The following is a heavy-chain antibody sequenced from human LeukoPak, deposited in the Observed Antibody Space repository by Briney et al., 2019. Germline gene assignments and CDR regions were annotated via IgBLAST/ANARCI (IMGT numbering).Heavy chain of an antibody. CDR3: ARFTRWFGTVDY. CDR1: GGSISSSSYY. J-gene: IGHJ4*02. CDR2: IYYSGRT. V-gene: IGHV4-39*01. Sequence: SETLSLTCTVSGGSISSSSYYWGWIRQPPGKGLEWIGSIYYSGRTYYNPSLKSRVTISVDTSKNQFSLKLSSVTAADTAVYYCARFTRWFGTVDYWGQGTLVTVSS. D-gene: IGHD3-10*01.